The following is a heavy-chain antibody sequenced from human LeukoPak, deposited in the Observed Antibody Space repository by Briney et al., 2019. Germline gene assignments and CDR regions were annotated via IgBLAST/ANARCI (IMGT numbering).Heavy chain of an antibody. Sequence: KTSETLSLTCAVYGGSFSGYYWSWIRQPPGKGLEWIGEINHSGSTNYNPSLKSRATISVDTSKNQFSLKLSSVTAADTAVYYCARGPYCSGGSCYRNWFDPWGQGTLVTVSS. J-gene: IGHJ5*02. CDR2: INHSGST. D-gene: IGHD2-15*01. CDR3: ARGPYCSGGSCYRNWFDP. V-gene: IGHV4-34*01. CDR1: GGSFSGYY.